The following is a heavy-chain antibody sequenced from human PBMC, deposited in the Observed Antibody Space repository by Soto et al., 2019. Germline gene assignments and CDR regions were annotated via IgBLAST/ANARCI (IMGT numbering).Heavy chain of an antibody. CDR2: INHSGST. D-gene: IGHD6-19*01. V-gene: IGHV4-34*01. J-gene: IGHJ6*02. Sequence: SETLSLTCAVYGGSFSGYYWSWIRQPPGKGLEWIGEINHSGSTNYNPSLKSRVTISVDTSKNQFSLKLSSVTAADTAVYYCASNGWCGFYYYYYGMDVWGQGTTVTVSS. CDR3: ASNGWCGFYYYYYGMDV. CDR1: GGSFSGYY.